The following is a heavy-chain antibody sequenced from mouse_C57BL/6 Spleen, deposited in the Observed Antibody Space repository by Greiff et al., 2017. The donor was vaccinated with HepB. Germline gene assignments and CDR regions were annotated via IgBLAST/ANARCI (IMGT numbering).Heavy chain of an antibody. Sequence: QVTLKESGPGLVQPTQSLSITCTVSGFSLTSYGVHWVRQSPGKGLEWLGVIWSGGSTDYNAAFISRLSISKDNSKSQVFFKMNSLQADDTAIYYCARNWDYALYFDVWGTGTTVTVSS. D-gene: IGHD1-1*01. J-gene: IGHJ1*03. CDR1: GFSLTSYG. V-gene: IGHV2-2*01. CDR3: ARNWDYALYFDV. CDR2: IWSGGST.